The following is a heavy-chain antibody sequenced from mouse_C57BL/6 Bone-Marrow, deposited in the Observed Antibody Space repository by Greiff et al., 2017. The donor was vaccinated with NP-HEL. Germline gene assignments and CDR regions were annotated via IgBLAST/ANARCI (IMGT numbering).Heavy chain of an antibody. CDR3: ARSSGYGAMDY. CDR2: IRNKANGYTT. D-gene: IGHD3-2*02. V-gene: IGHV7-3*01. Sequence: EVHLVESGGGLVQPGGSLSLSCAASGFTFTDYYMSWVRQPPGKALEWLGFIRNKANGYTTEYSASVKGRFTISRDNSQSILYLQMNALRAEDSATYYCARSSGYGAMDYWGQGTSVTVSS. CDR1: GFTFTDYY. J-gene: IGHJ4*01.